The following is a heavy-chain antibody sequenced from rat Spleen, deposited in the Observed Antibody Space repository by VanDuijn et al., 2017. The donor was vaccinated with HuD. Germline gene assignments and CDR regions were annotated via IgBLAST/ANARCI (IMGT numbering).Heavy chain of an antibody. CDR3: ARRDAYYSSLGYFDF. Sequence: EVQLVEAGGGLVQPGRSLKLSCITSGFTFNYYWMTWIRQAPGKGLEWVASITSTGGTTYSLDSVKGRFIFFRDNARSALYLQMNSLRSEDTATYYCARRDAYYSSLGYFDFWGPGTMVTVSS. CDR1: GFTFNYYW. J-gene: IGHJ1*01. V-gene: IGHV5-31*01. CDR2: ITSTGGTT. D-gene: IGHD1-2*01.